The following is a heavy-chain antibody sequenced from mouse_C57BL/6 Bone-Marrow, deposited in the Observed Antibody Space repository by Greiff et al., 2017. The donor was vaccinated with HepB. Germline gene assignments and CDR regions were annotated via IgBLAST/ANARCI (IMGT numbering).Heavy chain of an antibody. CDR2: ISSGGDYI. Sequence: EVMLVESGEGLVKPGGSLKLSCAASGFTFSSYAMSWVRQTPEKRLEWVAYISSGGDYIYYADTVKGRFTISRDNARNTLYLQMSSLKSEDTAMYYCTRDRGNGYEGYFDYWGQGTTLTVSS. D-gene: IGHD2-2*01. J-gene: IGHJ2*01. V-gene: IGHV5-9-1*02. CDR3: TRDRGNGYEGYFDY. CDR1: GFTFSSYA.